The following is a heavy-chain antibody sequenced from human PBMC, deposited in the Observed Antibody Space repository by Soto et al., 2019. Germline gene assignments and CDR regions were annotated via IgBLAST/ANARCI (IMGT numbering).Heavy chain of an antibody. CDR1: GFTFSSYW. CDR3: ARVSYDFWSGYYTTYYYYYMDV. D-gene: IGHD3-3*01. J-gene: IGHJ6*03. V-gene: IGHV3-7*01. CDR2: IKQDGSEK. Sequence: GGSLRLSCAASGFTFSSYWMSWVRQAPGKGLEWVANIKQDGSEKYYVDSVKGRFTISRDNAKNSLYLQMNSLRAEDTAVYYCARVSYDFWSGYYTTYYYYYMDVWGKGTTVTVSS.